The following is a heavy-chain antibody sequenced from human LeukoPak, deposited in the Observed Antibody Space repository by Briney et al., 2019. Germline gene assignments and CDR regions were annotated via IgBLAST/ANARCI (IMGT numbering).Heavy chain of an antibody. CDR1: GFTFSSYA. V-gene: IGHV3-23*01. CDR2: ISGSGGGT. D-gene: IGHD1-26*01. CDR3: AKDLGRYRNNYFDY. J-gene: IGHJ4*02. Sequence: GGSLRLSCAASGFTFSSYAMSWVRQAPEKGLEWVSTISGSGGGTYYADSVKGRYTISRDDSKNTLYLQMNSLRAEDTAVYYCAKDLGRYRNNYFDYWGQGTLVTVSS.